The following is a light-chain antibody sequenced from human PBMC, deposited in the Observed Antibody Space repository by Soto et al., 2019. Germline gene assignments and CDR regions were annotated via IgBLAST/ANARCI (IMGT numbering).Light chain of an antibody. CDR1: SSDVGYYNG. V-gene: IGLV2-18*02. Sequence: QSVLTQPPSVSGSPGQSVTISCTGTSSDVGYYNGVSWYQQPPGTAPKLMIYDVNYRPSGVPDRFSGSKSGNTASLTISGLQAEDEADYYCSSYTTSSTLVFGGGTKLTVL. CDR2: DVN. J-gene: IGLJ2*01. CDR3: SSYTTSSTLV.